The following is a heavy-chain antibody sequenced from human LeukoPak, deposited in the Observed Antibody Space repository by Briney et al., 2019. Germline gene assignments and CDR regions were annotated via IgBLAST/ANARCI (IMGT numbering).Heavy chain of an antibody. D-gene: IGHD4/OR15-4a*01. CDR2: IKSKIDGVAT. CDR3: TTEATTTLTMVWFDP. J-gene: IGHJ5*02. CDR1: GFSFSNAW. V-gene: IGHV3-15*01. Sequence: GGSLRLSCAASGFSFSNAWMSWGCQAPGKGREWGGRIKSKIDGVATGYAASVKGRFTISRDDSKTTMYLKMNSLKTDDTAVYYCTTEATTTLTMVWFDPWGQGTLVTVSS.